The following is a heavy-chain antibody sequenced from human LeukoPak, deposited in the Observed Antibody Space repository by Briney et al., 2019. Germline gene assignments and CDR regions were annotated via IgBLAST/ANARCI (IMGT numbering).Heavy chain of an antibody. D-gene: IGHD6-13*01. CDR2: ISYDGSNK. CDR3: ARGEHSSSWSYDAFDI. J-gene: IGHJ3*02. Sequence: GGSLRLSCAATGSISTRDWMSWVRQVPGKGLEWVAVISYDGSNKYYADSVKGRFTISRDNSKNTLYLQMNSLRAEDTAVYYCARGEHSSSWSYDAFDIWGQGTMVTVSS. V-gene: IGHV3-30-3*01. CDR1: GSISTRDW.